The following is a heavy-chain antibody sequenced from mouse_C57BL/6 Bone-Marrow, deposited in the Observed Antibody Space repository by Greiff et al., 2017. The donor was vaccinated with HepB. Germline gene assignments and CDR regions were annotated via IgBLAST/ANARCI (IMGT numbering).Heavy chain of an antibody. CDR3: TYDYDEDWYFDV. Sequence: VQLQQSGAELVRPGASVKLSCTASGFNIKDDYMHWVKQRPEQGLEWIGWIDPENGDTEYASKFQGKATITADTSSNTAYLQLSSLTSEDTAVYYCTYDYDEDWYFDVWGTGTTVTVSS. CDR2: IDPENGDT. CDR1: GFNIKDDY. J-gene: IGHJ1*03. D-gene: IGHD2-4*01. V-gene: IGHV14-4*01.